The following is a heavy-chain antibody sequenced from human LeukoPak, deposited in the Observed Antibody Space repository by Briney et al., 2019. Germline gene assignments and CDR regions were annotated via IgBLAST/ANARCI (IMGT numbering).Heavy chain of an antibody. CDR3: AKGTGINHFHWFDP. V-gene: IGHV3-23*01. J-gene: IGHJ5*02. CDR1: GYTFSGNA. D-gene: IGHD3/OR15-3a*01. Sequence: PGGSLILSCAASGYTFSGNAMKWGREAPGEGLKWFSRIRGSGGSTHYAESVKGGFTISRENSKNTLSQQMNSLRADDTVLCYCAKGTGINHFHWFDPWAQGTLVTVPS. CDR2: IRGSGGST.